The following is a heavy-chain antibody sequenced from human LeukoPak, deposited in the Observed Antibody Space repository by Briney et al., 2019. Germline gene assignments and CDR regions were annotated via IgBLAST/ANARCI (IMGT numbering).Heavy chain of an antibody. CDR3: ATPYSNSGGYYSGALDY. V-gene: IGHV5-51*01. Sequence: GESLKISCKASGYIYTSYWIGWVRQMPGKGLEWMATIYPDNSDIRYSPSFQGQVTISADKSITTAYLQWSSLKASDTALYYCATPYSNSGGYYSGALDYWGQGSLVTVSS. D-gene: IGHD3-22*01. J-gene: IGHJ4*02. CDR2: IYPDNSDI. CDR1: GYIYTSYW.